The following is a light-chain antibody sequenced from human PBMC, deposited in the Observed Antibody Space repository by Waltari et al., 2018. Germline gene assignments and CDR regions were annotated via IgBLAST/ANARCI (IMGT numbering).Light chain of an antibody. CDR2: GAS. J-gene: IGKJ4*01. V-gene: IGKV3-15*01. Sequence: SCRTSRSVNSNLAWYQHKPGQAPRLLMYGASTRSTGIPARFSGSESGTEFTLTITSLQSEDFAVYYCQQYNNWPLTFGGGTKVEI. CDR3: QQYNNWPLT. CDR1: RSVNSN.